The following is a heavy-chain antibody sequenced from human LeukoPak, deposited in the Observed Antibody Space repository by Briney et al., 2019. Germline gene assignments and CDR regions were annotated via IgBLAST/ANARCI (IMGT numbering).Heavy chain of an antibody. J-gene: IGHJ6*02. CDR3: AKSTVSTNYYYYSAMDV. V-gene: IGHV3-23*01. CDR2: ISGSGGTT. CDR1: GFTFRSYA. Sequence: GGSLRLSCAASGFTFRSYAINWVRQAPGKGLEWVSTISGSGGTTYYADSVKGRFTISRDNSKNSLYLQMNSLRAEDTAVYYCAKSTVSTNYYYYSAMDVWGQGTTVTVSS. D-gene: IGHD4-11*01.